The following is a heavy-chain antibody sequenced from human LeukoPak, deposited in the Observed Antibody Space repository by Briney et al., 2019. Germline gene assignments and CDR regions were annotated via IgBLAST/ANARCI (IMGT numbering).Heavy chain of an antibody. J-gene: IGHJ4*02. Sequence: GASVKVSCKASGYTFTSYGISWVRQAPGQGLEWMGWISAYNGNTKYSQKFQGRVTITRDTSASTAYMELSSLRSEDTAVYYCASEVLLWFGESYGFDYWGQGTLVTVSS. CDR3: ASEVLLWFGESYGFDY. V-gene: IGHV1-18*01. D-gene: IGHD3-10*01. CDR2: ISAYNGNT. CDR1: GYTFTSYG.